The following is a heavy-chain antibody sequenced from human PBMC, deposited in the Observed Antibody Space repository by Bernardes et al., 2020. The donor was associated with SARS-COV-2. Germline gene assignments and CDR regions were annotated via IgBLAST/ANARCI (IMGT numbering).Heavy chain of an antibody. CDR1: GGSFSGFY. CDR2: INHRGSV. Sequence: SETLSLTCAVYGGSFSGFYWSWLRQSPGKGLEWIGEINHRGSVIYNPSLKSRVSISLDTSEKRYSLKLTSVTAADTAVYYCARGRLGPTIWDYYYDMDVWGQGTTVTVSS. J-gene: IGHJ6*02. V-gene: IGHV4-34*01. CDR3: ARGRLGPTIWDYYYDMDV. D-gene: IGHD2-2*01.